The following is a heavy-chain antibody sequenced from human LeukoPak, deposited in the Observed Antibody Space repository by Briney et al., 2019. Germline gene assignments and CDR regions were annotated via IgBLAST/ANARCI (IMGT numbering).Heavy chain of an antibody. J-gene: IGHJ4*02. CDR2: MNPNSGNT. CDR1: GYTFTSYD. V-gene: IGHV1-8*01. CDR3: AGGRRVWFGELFGGDY. D-gene: IGHD3-10*01. Sequence: ASVKVSCKASGYTFTSYDINWVRQATGQGLEWMGWMNPNSGNTGYAQKFQGRVTMTRNTSISTAYMELSSLRSEDTAVYYCAGGRRVWFGELFGGDYWGQGTLVTVSS.